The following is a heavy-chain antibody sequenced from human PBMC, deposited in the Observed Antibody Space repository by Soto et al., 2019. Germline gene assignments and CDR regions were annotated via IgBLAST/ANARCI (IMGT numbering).Heavy chain of an antibody. CDR2: ISSSSSYI. CDR3: ARRTAPFYGMDV. CDR1: GFTFSSYS. Sequence: EVQLVESGGGLIKPGGSLRLSCAASGFTFSSYSMNWVRQAPGKGLEWVSSISSSSSYIYYADSVKGRFTISRDNAKNSLYLQMNSLRAEDTAVYYCARRTAPFYGMDVWGQGTTVTVSS. D-gene: IGHD3-16*01. J-gene: IGHJ6*02. V-gene: IGHV3-21*01.